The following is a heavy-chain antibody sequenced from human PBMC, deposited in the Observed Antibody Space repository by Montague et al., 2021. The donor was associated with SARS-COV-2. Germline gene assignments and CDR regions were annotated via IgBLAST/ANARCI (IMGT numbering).Heavy chain of an antibody. CDR3: AEDRLSGVGYGLDV. CDR2: VHSGGSSK. J-gene: IGHJ6*01. D-gene: IGHD7-27*01. Sequence: SLRLSCATSGFAFSKVAMHWVRQAPGTGLEWVAVVHSGGSSKDYADSVKGRFSISRDASKNTVSLHMNNLRVEDSAVYYCAEDRLSGVGYGLDVWGQGTTVIVSS. CDR1: GFAFSKVA. V-gene: IGHV3-23*03.